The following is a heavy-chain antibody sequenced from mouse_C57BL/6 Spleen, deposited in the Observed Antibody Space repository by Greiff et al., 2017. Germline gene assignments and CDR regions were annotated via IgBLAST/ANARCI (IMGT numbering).Heavy chain of an antibody. Sequence: QVQLQQSGAELMKPGASVTLSCKATGYTFTGYWIEWVKQRPGHGLEWIGEIVPGSGSTNYNEKFKGKATFTADTSSNTAYMQLSSLTTEDSAVYSGARGGGCPCDYAMDYWGQGTSVTVSS. V-gene: IGHV1-9*01. J-gene: IGHJ4*01. CDR3: ARGGGCPCDYAMDY. CDR1: GYTFTGYW. CDR2: IVPGSGST.